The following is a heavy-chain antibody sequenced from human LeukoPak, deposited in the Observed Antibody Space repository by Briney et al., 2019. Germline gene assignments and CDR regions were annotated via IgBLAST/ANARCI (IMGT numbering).Heavy chain of an antibody. CDR1: GGSISSYY. CDR2: IYYSGST. D-gene: IGHD6-19*01. Sequence: SETLSLTCTVSGGSISSYYWSWIRLPPGKGLEGIGYIYYSGSTNYNPSLKSRVNISVDTSKNQFSLKLSSVTAADTAVYYCARAVSAVAGQTYYFDYWGQGTLVTVSS. J-gene: IGHJ4*02. V-gene: IGHV4-59*01. CDR3: ARAVSAVAGQTYYFDY.